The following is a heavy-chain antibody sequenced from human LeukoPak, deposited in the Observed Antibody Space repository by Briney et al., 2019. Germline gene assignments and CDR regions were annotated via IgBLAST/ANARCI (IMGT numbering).Heavy chain of an antibody. CDR3: ARSRSGSYIDY. CDR2: IYYSGST. J-gene: IGHJ4*02. CDR1: GGSISSYY. Sequence: PSETLSLTCTVSGGSISSYYWSWIRQPPGKGLEWIGYIYYSGSTNYNPSLKSRVTISVDTSKNQFSLKLSPVTAADTAVYYCARSRSGSYIDYWGQGTLVTVSS. D-gene: IGHD1-14*01. V-gene: IGHV4-59*01.